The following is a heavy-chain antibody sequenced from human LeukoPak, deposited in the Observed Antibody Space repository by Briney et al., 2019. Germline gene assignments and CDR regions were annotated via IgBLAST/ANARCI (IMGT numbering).Heavy chain of an antibody. CDR1: GGSFSSYY. CDR2: IYHTGSN. Sequence: PSETLSLTCTVSGGSFSSYYWSWIRQPPGKGLEWIANIYHTGSNNYNPSLSSRVTISIDTAKNQFSLKLTSGTAADTAVYYCARRGRNSSGWQDYLWGQGTLVTVSS. CDR3: ARRGRNSSGWQDYL. J-gene: IGHJ4*02. D-gene: IGHD6-25*01. V-gene: IGHV4-59*01.